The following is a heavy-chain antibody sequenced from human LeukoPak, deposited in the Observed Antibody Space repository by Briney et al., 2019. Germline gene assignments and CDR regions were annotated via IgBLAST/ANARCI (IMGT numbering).Heavy chain of an antibody. J-gene: IGHJ4*02. D-gene: IGHD2-2*01. CDR2: ISSSSSTT. V-gene: IGHV3-48*04. CDR3: ARDTRGESDY. Sequence: GGSLRLSCAASGFTFSSYSMNWVRQAPGKGLEWVSYISSSSSTTYYADSVKGRFTISRDNAKNTLYLQMNSLRAEDTAVYYCARDTRGESDYWGQGTLVTVSS. CDR1: GFTFSSYS.